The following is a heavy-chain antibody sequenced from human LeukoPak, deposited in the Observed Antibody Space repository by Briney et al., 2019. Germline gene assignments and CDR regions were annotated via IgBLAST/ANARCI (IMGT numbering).Heavy chain of an antibody. J-gene: IGHJ6*03. V-gene: IGHV3-21*01. D-gene: IGHD2-2*01. CDR3: ARDPGEYCSSTSCYSYYYYYYMDV. Sequence: GGSLRLSCAASGFSFRRYAMNWVRQAPGKGLEWVSSISSSSSYIYYADSVKGRFTISRDNAKNSLYLQMNSLRAEDTAVYYCARDPGEYCSSTSCYSYYYYYYMDVWGKGTTVTVSS. CDR2: ISSSSSYI. CDR1: GFSFRRYA.